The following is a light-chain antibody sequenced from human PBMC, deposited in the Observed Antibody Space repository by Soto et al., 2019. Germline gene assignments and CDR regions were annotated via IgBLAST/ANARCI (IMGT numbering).Light chain of an antibody. CDR2: GAS. V-gene: IGKV3-20*01. CDR3: QQYGSSPT. CDR1: QSVSSSY. J-gene: IGKJ1*01. Sequence: EIALTQSPGTLSLSPGERATLSCRTTQSVSSSYLAWYQQKPGQAPRLLLYGASSRATGIPDRFNGSGSGTDFALTISCLEPEDFGVYYCQQYGSSPTFGQGTKVEI.